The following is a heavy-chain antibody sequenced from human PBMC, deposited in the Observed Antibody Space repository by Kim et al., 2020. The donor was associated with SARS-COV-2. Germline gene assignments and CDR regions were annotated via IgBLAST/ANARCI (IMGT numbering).Heavy chain of an antibody. CDR3: ARGGVAAGSDY. CDR1: GFTFSTYW. CDR2: INSDGSNT. V-gene: IGHV3-74*01. D-gene: IGHD6-13*01. J-gene: IGHJ4*02. Sequence: GGSLRLSCAASGFTFSTYWMHWVCQAPGKGLVWVSRINSDGSNTIYVDSVKGRFTISRDNAKNTLYLQMNSLRGEDTAVYYCARGGVAAGSDYWGQGTLVTVSS.